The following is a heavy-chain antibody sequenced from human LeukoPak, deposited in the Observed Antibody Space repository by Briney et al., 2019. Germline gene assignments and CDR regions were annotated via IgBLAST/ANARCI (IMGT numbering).Heavy chain of an antibody. CDR3: ARLAGLGRWVQFTY. J-gene: IGHJ1*01. Sequence: PSETPSLTFNVSGASVSTSKFYWGWIRQPPGKGLEWIGTVYYGGSTYYKPSLKSRVTISFDTTKNHFSLTLASVTAADTAVYYCARLAGLGRWVQFTYWGQGIMVSVSS. D-gene: IGHD5-24*01. V-gene: IGHV4-39*02. CDR1: GASVSTSKFY. CDR2: VYYGGST.